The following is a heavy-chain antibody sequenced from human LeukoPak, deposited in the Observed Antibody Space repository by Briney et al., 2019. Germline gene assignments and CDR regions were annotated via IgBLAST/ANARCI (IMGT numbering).Heavy chain of an antibody. J-gene: IGHJ4*02. CDR3: ARDLAYSRLDY. D-gene: IGHD5-18*01. CDR1: GLTFSSSW. V-gene: IGHV3-7*01. Sequence: GGSLRLSCAVSGLTFSSSWMDWVRQAQGKGLEWVASINPDGNKKYSADSVKGRFTISRGNAENSLYLQMNSLRVEDTAFYYCARDLAYSRLDYWGQGMLVTVSS. CDR2: INPDGNKK.